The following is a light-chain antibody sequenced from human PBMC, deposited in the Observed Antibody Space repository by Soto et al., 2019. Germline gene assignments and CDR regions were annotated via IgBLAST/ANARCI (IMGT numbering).Light chain of an antibody. CDR1: QSVSTY. Sequence: EIVLTQSPATLSLSPGERATLSCRASQSVSTYLAWYQQKPGQAPRLLIYDASNRATGIPARFSGSGSGTDFPLTISSLEPGDFALYYCQQHINWPLTFGGGTKV. V-gene: IGKV3-11*01. CDR2: DAS. CDR3: QQHINWPLT. J-gene: IGKJ4*01.